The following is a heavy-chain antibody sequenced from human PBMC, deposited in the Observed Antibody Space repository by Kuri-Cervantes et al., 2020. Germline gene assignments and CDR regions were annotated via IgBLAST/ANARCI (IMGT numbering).Heavy chain of an antibody. CDR1: GGSISSGSYY. CDR3: ARDPGE. Sequence: LRLSCTVSGGSISSGSYYWSWIRQPAGKGLEWIGRIYTSGSTNYNPSLKSRVTISVDTSKNQFSLKLRSVTAADTAVYYCARDPGEWGQGTLVTVSS. J-gene: IGHJ4*02. D-gene: IGHD3-16*01. V-gene: IGHV4-61*02. CDR2: IYTSGST.